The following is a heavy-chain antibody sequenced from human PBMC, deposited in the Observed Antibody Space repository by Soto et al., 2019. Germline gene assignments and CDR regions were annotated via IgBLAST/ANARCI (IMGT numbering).Heavy chain of an antibody. Sequence: QVQLQQWGAGLLKPSETLSLTCAVYGGSFSGYYWTWIRQPPGTGLEWIGEINHSGRTNYNPSLKSRVTISVDTSKNQFSLKLTSVKAADTAVYYCARDNITGLFDYWGQGTLVTVSS. CDR2: INHSGRT. V-gene: IGHV4-34*01. CDR3: ARDNITGLFDY. D-gene: IGHD3-3*01. CDR1: GGSFSGYY. J-gene: IGHJ4*02.